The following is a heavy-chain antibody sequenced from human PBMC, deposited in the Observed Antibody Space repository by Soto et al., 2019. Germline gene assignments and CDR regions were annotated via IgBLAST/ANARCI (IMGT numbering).Heavy chain of an antibody. V-gene: IGHV4-4*02. CDR3: AREGGYDLPPYYYYYGMDV. D-gene: IGHD5-12*01. Sequence: SETLSLTCAVSGGSISSSNWWSWVRQPPGKGLEWIGEIYHSGSTNYNPSLKSRVTISVDKSKNQFSLKLSSVTAADTAVYYCAREGGYDLPPYYYYYGMDVWGQGTTVTVSS. CDR2: IYHSGST. CDR1: GGSISSSNW. J-gene: IGHJ6*02.